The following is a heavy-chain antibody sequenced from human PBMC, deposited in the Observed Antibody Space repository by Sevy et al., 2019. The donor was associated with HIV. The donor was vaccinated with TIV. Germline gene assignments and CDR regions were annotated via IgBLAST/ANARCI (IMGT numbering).Heavy chain of an antibody. J-gene: IGHJ4*02. D-gene: IGHD1-1*01. CDR1: GFTFSRYV. V-gene: IGHV3-23*01. CDR2: ISSEGSTT. CDR3: ATRSLNSGPYFDP. Sequence: GGSLRLSCAASGFTFSRYVMNWARQAPGKGLEWVSVISSEGSTTYYADSVKGRFTISRDNSKSTLYLQMNSLRAEDTAVYYCATRSLNSGPYFDPWGQGTLVTVSS.